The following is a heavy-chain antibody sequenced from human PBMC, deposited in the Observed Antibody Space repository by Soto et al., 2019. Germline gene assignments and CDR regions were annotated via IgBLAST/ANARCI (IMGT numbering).Heavy chain of an antibody. Sequence: EMQLVQSGGGLVKPGGSLTLSCAASEFTLRSNWMHWVRQAPGKGLEWLGLIRSEKDGGTTYYSAPVKDRFTISRDDSKTTLYLQMNSLEIEDTAFYYCTHLYRDYPWGQGTLVTVSS. CDR2: IRSEKDGGTT. CDR1: EFTLRSNW. V-gene: IGHV3-15*01. D-gene: IGHD3-10*01. J-gene: IGHJ5*02. CDR3: THLYRDYP.